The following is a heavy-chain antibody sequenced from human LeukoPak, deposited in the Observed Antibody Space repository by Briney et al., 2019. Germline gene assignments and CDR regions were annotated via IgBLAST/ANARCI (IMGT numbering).Heavy chain of an antibody. J-gene: IGHJ4*02. D-gene: IGHD6-19*01. CDR1: GFTFSDYY. V-gene: IGHV3-11*01. Sequence: PGGSLRLSCAASGFTFSDYYMSWIRQAPGKGLEWVSYIGSSGSTIYYADSVKGRFTISRDNAKNSLYLQMNSLRAEDTAVYYCARVPSIAVLYLDYWGQGTLVTVSS. CDR3: ARVPSIAVLYLDY. CDR2: IGSSGSTI.